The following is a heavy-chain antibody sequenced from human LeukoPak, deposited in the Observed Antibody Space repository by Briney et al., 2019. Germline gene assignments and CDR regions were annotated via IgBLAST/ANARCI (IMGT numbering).Heavy chain of an antibody. V-gene: IGHV3-21*01. J-gene: IGHJ4*02. CDR3: ARDLAFEGVYYYDSSGPSDY. Sequence: GGSLRLSCAASGFTFSSYSMNWVRQAPGKGLEWVSSISSSSSYIYYADSVKGRFTISRDNAKNSLYLQMNSLRAEDTAVYYCARDLAFEGVYYYDSSGPSDYWGQGTLVTVSS. CDR1: GFTFSSYS. CDR2: ISSSSSYI. D-gene: IGHD3-22*01.